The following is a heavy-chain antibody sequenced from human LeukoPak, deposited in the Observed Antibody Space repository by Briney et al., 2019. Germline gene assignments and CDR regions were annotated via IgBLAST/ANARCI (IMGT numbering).Heavy chain of an antibody. Sequence: PSETLSLTCAVYGGSFSGYYWSWIRQPPGKGLEWIGEINHSGSTNYNPSLKSRVTISVDTSKNQFSLKLSSVTAADTAVYYCAGGPMTTVNRIIDYWGQGTLVTVSS. CDR1: GGSFSGYY. CDR2: INHSGST. D-gene: IGHD4-17*01. J-gene: IGHJ4*02. CDR3: AGGPMTTVNRIIDY. V-gene: IGHV4-34*01.